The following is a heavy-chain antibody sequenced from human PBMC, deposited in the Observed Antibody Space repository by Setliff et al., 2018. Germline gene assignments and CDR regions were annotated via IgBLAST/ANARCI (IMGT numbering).Heavy chain of an antibody. Sequence: SVKVSCKASGGTFSSYAISWVRQAPGQGLEWMGGIIPIFGTANYAQKFQGRVTITTDESTSTAYMELSSLKSEDTAVYYCARPLRYGDYYYYYGMDVWGQGTTVTVSS. J-gene: IGHJ6*02. D-gene: IGHD3-10*01. V-gene: IGHV1-69*05. CDR2: IIPIFGTA. CDR3: ARPLRYGDYYYYYGMDV. CDR1: GGTFSSYA.